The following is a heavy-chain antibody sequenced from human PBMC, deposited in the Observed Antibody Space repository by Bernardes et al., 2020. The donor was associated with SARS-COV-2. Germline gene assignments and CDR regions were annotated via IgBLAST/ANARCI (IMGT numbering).Heavy chain of an antibody. CDR1: GLTFSSYW. J-gene: IGHJ5*02. D-gene: IGHD5-12*01. CDR3: ARDRRDGYNRLDL. CDR2: IKHDESEY. Sequence: GGSLRLSCAASGLTFSSYWMSWVRQAPGKGLEWVANIKHDESEYYYKDLVKGRFTISRDNAKNSLFLEMSSLRVEDTAVYYCARDRRDGYNRLDLWGQGTLVTVSS. V-gene: IGHV3-7*01.